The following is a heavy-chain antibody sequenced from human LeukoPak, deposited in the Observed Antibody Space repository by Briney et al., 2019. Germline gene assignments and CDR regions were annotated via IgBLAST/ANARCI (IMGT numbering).Heavy chain of an antibody. Sequence: PSETLSLTCTVSGGSIINTTYYWGWIRQPPGKGLEWIGTISYTGNTYYNPSLKSRVTISVDTSKNQFSLKLTSVTAADTTVYYCARQDSTGYYDYYFDYWGQGTLVTVSS. D-gene: IGHD3-22*01. V-gene: IGHV4-39*01. J-gene: IGHJ4*02. CDR3: ARQDSTGYYDYYFDY. CDR1: GGSIINTTYY. CDR2: ISYTGNT.